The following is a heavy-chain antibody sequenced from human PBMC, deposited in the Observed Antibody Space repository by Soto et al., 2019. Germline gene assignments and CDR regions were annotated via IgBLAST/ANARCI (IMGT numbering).Heavy chain of an antibody. CDR2: INHSGST. D-gene: IGHD2-15*01. CDR1: GGSFSGYY. V-gene: IGHV4-34*01. CDR3: ARGWCSGGSCYSGFTRVYYYYCYMDV. Sequence: QVQLQQWGAGLLKPSETLSLTCAVYGGSFSGYYWSWIRQPPGKGLEWIGEINHSGSTNYNPSLKSRVTISVDTSKNQFSLKLSSVTAADTAVYYCARGWCSGGSCYSGFTRVYYYYCYMDVWGKGTTVTVSS. J-gene: IGHJ6*03.